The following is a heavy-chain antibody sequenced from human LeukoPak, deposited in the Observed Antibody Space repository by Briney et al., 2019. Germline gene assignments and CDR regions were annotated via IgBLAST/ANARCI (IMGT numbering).Heavy chain of an antibody. CDR3: ARDDNSEYSDDAFDI. D-gene: IGHD1-26*01. V-gene: IGHV4-4*07. CDR1: GASISSYS. CDR2: IHTSAST. Sequence: SETLSLTCSVSGASISSYSWSWLRQPVGKGLEWIGRIHTSASTEYNPSLKSRVTMSVDTSKNQFSLKLNSVTAADTAVYFCARDDNSEYSDDAFDIWGQGTLVTVSS. J-gene: IGHJ3*02.